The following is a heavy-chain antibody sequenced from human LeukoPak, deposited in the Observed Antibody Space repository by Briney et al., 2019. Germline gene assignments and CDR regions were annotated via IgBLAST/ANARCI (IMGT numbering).Heavy chain of an antibody. D-gene: IGHD4-17*01. CDR1: GYSLNSYW. CDR3: AKSTSHGASEY. Sequence: GESLKVSWQGSGYSLNSYWNDWVSQMPGKGLEWMGIIYPGDSDTRYSPSFQGQVTISADKSISTAYLQWSSLKASDTAMYYVAKSTSHGASEYWGQGTLVTVSS. CDR2: IYPGDSDT. J-gene: IGHJ4*02. V-gene: IGHV5-51*01.